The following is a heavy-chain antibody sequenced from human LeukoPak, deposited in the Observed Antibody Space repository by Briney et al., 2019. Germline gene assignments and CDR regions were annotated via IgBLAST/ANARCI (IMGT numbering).Heavy chain of an antibody. Sequence: PSETLSLTCTVSGGSISSYYWSWIRQPPGKGLEWIGYIYYSGSTNYNPSLKSRVTISVDTSKNQFSLKLSSVTAADTAVYYCARHRDISLLTSLDFWGQGTLVTVSS. J-gene: IGHJ4*02. CDR3: ARHRDISLLTSLDF. D-gene: IGHD2-21*02. CDR2: IYYSGST. CDR1: GGSISSYY. V-gene: IGHV4-59*08.